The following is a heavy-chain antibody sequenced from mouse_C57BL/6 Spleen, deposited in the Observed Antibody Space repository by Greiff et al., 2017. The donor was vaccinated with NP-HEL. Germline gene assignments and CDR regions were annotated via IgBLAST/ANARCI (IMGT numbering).Heavy chain of an antibody. Sequence: EVKLEESGGGLVKPGGSLKLSCAASGFTFSDYGMHWVRQAPEKGLEWVAYISSGSSTIYYADTVKGRFTISRDNAKNTLFLQMTSLRSEDTAMYYCARRYDYVFDYWGQGTTLTVPS. J-gene: IGHJ2*01. D-gene: IGHD2-4*01. CDR3: ARRYDYVFDY. CDR1: GFTFSDYG. V-gene: IGHV5-17*01. CDR2: ISSGSSTI.